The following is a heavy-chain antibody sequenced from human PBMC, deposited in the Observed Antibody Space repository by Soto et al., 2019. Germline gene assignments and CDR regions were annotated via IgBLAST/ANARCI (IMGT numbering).Heavy chain of an antibody. CDR3: ARRKYSSSFRNYFDY. D-gene: IGHD6-13*01. CDR1: GGSISSSSYY. CDR2: IYYSGST. J-gene: IGHJ4*02. Sequence: QLQLQESGPGLVKPSETLSLTCTVSGGSISSSSYYWGWIRQPPGKGLEWIGSIYYSGSTYYNPSLKSRVTISVDTSKNQFSLKLSSVTAADTAVYYCARRKYSSSFRNYFDYWGQGTLVTVSS. V-gene: IGHV4-39*01.